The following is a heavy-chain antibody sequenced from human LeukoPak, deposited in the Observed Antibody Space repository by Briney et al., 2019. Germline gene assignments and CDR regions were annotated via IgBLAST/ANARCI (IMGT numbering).Heavy chain of an antibody. CDR3: VKEIWPGSGYPDC. V-gene: IGHV3-9*01. CDR2: ISWNSDSL. D-gene: IGHD3/OR15-3a*01. CDR1: GFTFDDYA. Sequence: PGGSLRLSCAASGFTFDDYAMHWVRQTPGKGLEWVSGISWNSDSLGYANSVKGRFTISRDNAKKSLYLQMNSLRVEDTAFYYCVKEIWPGSGYPDCWGQGALVTVSS. J-gene: IGHJ4*02.